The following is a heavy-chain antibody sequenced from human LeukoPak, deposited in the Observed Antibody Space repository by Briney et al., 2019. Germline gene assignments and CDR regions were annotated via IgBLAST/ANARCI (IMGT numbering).Heavy chain of an antibody. CDR1: GGSISSGSYY. J-gene: IGHJ5*02. Sequence: SQTLSLTCTVSGGSISSGSYYWSWIRQPAGKGLEWIGRIYTSGSTNYNPSRKSRVTISVDTSKNQFSLKLSSVTAADTAVYYCARNSGYDLNWFDPWGQGTLVTVSS. D-gene: IGHD5-12*01. CDR2: IYTSGST. V-gene: IGHV4-61*02. CDR3: ARNSGYDLNWFDP.